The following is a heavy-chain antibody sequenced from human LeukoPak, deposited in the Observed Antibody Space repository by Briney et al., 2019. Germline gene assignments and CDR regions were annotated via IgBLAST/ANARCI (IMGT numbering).Heavy chain of an antibody. CDR1: GASINSHY. V-gene: IGHV4-59*11. CDR2: IHYSGTI. D-gene: IGHD2-15*01. CDR3: ARSALVVGSFLDAFDI. J-gene: IGHJ3*02. Sequence: SETLSLTCTVSGASINSHYWSWIRQPPARGLEWVGYIHYSGTISYNPSLRSRVTVSVDMSKNQFSLKLNSVTAADTAVYYCARSALVVGSFLDAFDIWGQGTMATVSS.